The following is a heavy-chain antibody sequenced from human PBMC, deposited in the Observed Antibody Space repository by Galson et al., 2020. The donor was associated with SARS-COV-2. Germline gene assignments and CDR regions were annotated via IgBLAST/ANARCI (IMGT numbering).Heavy chain of an antibody. D-gene: IGHD6-13*01. CDR1: GFTFSSYA. Sequence: GGSLRLSCAASGFTFSSYAMHWVRQAPGKGLEWVAVISYDGSNKYYADSVKGRFTISRDNSKNTLYLQMNSLRAEDTAVYYCARSAAGSYYYGMDVWGQGTTVTVSS. CDR3: ARSAAGSYYYGMDV. J-gene: IGHJ6*02. CDR2: ISYDGSNK. V-gene: IGHV3-30*04.